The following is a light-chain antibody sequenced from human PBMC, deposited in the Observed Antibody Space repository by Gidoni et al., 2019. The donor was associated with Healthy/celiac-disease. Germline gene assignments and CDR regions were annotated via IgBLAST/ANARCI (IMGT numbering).Light chain of an antibody. CDR2: AAS. Sequence: DIQMTKSPSSLSASVGDRVTITGRASQSISSYLNWYQQKPGKAPKLLLYAASSLQSGVPSRFSGSVSGTDVTLTISSLQPEYFATYYCQQSYSTPLTFGGGTKVEIK. V-gene: IGKV1-39*01. CDR3: QQSYSTPLT. CDR1: QSISSY. J-gene: IGKJ4*01.